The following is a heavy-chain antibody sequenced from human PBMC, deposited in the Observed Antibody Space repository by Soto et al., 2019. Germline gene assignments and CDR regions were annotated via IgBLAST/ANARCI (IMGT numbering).Heavy chain of an antibody. CDR3: ARTLYSYGTDY. V-gene: IGHV3-23*01. Sequence: SLXLSCAASGFTFSSYAMSWVRQAPGKGLEWVSAISGSGGSTYYADSVKGRFTISRDNSKNTLYLQMNSLRAEDTAVYYCARTLYSYGTDYWGQGTLVTVSS. J-gene: IGHJ4*02. CDR1: GFTFSSYA. CDR2: ISGSGGST. D-gene: IGHD5-18*01.